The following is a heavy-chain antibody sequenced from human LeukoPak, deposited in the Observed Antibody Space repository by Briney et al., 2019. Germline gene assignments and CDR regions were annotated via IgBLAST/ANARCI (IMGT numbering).Heavy chain of an antibody. V-gene: IGHV4-34*01. CDR1: GGSFSGYY. J-gene: IGHJ4*02. CDR3: ARGSSGSYYDY. D-gene: IGHD1-26*01. Sequence: SETLSLTCAVYGGSFSGYYWSWIRQPPGKGLEWIGEINHSGSTNYNPSLKSRVTISVDTSKNQFSLKLSSVTAADTAVYYCARGSSGSYYDYWGQGILVTVSS. CDR2: INHSGST.